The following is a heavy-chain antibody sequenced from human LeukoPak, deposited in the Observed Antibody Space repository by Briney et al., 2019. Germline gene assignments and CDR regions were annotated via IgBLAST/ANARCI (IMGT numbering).Heavy chain of an antibody. CDR3: ASVRRGFGESSKYYAYYYMGV. CDR1: GGSISSSSYY. D-gene: IGHD3-10*01. CDR2: IYYSGST. Sequence: PSETLSLTCTVSGGSISSSSYYWGWIRQPPGKELEWIGNIYYSGSTYYNPSLKSRVTISLATSKNQFSLKLSSVTAADTAVYYCASVRRGFGESSKYYAYYYMGVWGKGTTVTISS. V-gene: IGHV4-39*01. J-gene: IGHJ6*03.